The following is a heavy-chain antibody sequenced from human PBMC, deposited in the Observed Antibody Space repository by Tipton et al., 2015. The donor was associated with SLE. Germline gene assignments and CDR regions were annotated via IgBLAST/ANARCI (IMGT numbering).Heavy chain of an antibody. CDR1: GGSFSGYY. CDR2: IYHSGST. J-gene: IGHJ5*02. D-gene: IGHD1-26*01. CDR3: ARGDGVGWFDP. V-gene: IGHV4-34*01. Sequence: LRLSCAVYGGSFSGYYWSCIRQPPGKGLEWIGQIYHSGSTKYNPSLKSRVTMSVDTSKNQFSLKLRSVTAADTAVYYCARGDGVGWFDPWGQGTLVTVSS.